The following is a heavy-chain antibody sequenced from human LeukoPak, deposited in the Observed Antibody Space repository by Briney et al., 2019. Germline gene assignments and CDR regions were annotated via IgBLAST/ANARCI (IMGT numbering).Heavy chain of an antibody. J-gene: IGHJ5*02. V-gene: IGHV4-4*07. CDR2: LYTSGST. CDR1: GGSISSDS. CDR3: ARAGGGYCSSTSCSADWFDP. D-gene: IGHD2-2*01. Sequence: SETLSLTCTVSGGSISSDSWTWIRQPAGKGLEGIGRLYTSGSTNRGSIKHNPSLKSRVAMSVDTSKNQFSLKLSSVTAADTAVYYCARAGGGYCSSTSCSADWFDPWGQGILVTVSS.